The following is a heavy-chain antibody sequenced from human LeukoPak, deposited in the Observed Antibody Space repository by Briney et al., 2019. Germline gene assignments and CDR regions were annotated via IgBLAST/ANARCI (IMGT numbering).Heavy chain of an antibody. CDR2: VSRSSSDT. CDR1: GFTFSGFG. Sequence: GGSLRLSCAASGFTFSGFGMNWVRQAPGKGLEWVSSVSRSSSDTYYADSVKGRFTISRDIAKNTLYLQMNSLRAEDTGVYYCAKDHYWSIDYWGRGTLVTVSS. J-gene: IGHJ4*02. CDR3: AKDHYWSIDY. V-gene: IGHV3-21*01. D-gene: IGHD3-3*01.